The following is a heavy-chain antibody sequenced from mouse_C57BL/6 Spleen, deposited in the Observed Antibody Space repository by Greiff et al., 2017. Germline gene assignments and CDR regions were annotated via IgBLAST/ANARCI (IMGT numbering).Heavy chain of an antibody. CDR3: TREGYYYGSSSWYFDV. D-gene: IGHD1-1*01. Sequence: EVQLVESGEGLVKPGGSLKLSCAASGFTFSSYAMSWVRQTPEKRLEWVAYISSGGDYIYYADTVKGRFTISRDNARNTLYLQMSSLKSEDTAMXYCTREGYYYGSSSWYFDVWGTGTTVTVSS. CDR2: ISSGGDYI. CDR1: GFTFSSYA. J-gene: IGHJ1*03. V-gene: IGHV5-9-1*02.